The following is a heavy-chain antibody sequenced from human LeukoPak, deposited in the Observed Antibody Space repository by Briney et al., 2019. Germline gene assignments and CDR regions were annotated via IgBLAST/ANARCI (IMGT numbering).Heavy chain of an antibody. CDR2: IWYDGSNK. CDR3: AKDRYSSSWYEGRGFDY. J-gene: IGHJ4*02. Sequence: PGRSLRLSCAASGFTFSSYGMHWVRQAPGKGLEWVAVIWYDGSNKYYADSVKGRFTISRDNSKNTLYLQMNSLRAEDTAVYYCAKDRYSSSWYEGRGFDYWGQGTLVTVSS. V-gene: IGHV3-33*06. CDR1: GFTFSSYG. D-gene: IGHD6-13*01.